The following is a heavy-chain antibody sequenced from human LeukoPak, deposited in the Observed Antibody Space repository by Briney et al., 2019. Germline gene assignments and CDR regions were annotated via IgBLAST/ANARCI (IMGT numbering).Heavy chain of an antibody. CDR2: ISSDGSST. CDR3: ARKMKTGDRVGSFDI. V-gene: IGHV3-74*01. Sequence: GGSLRLSCAASGFTFSSYWMHWVRQAPGKGLVWVSRISSDGSSTRYADSVKGRFTISRDNARNTLHLQMNSLTAEDTAVYYCARKMKTGDRVGSFDIWGQGTMVTVSS. D-gene: IGHD1-1*01. J-gene: IGHJ3*02. CDR1: GFTFSSYW.